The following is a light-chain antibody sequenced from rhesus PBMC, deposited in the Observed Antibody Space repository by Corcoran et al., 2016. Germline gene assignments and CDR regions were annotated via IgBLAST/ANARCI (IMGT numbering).Light chain of an antibody. J-gene: IGKJ4*01. V-gene: IGKV1-25*01. CDR2: YAT. CDR1: QGISSN. Sequence: DIQMTQAPSSVSASVGDRVTITCRASQGISSNLAWYQQTPGKAPKLLIYYATTLRSGVPSRFSGSGSGTEFTLTINSLQPEDFATYFCQQYNSLLTFGGGTKVEIK. CDR3: QQYNSLLT.